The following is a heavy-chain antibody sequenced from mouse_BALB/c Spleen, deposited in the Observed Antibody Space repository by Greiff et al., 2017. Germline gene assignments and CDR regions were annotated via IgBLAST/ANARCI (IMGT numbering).Heavy chain of an antibody. Sequence: EVQLVESGGGLVQPGGSRKLSCAASGFTFSSYTMSWVRQTPEKRLEWVAYISNGGGSTYYPDTVKGRFTISRDNAKNTLYLQMSSLKSEDTAMYYCARSDYDGAWFAYWGQGTLVTVSA. CDR2: ISNGGGST. CDR3: ARSDYDGAWFAY. CDR1: GFTFSSYT. V-gene: IGHV5-12-2*01. D-gene: IGHD2-4*01. J-gene: IGHJ3*01.